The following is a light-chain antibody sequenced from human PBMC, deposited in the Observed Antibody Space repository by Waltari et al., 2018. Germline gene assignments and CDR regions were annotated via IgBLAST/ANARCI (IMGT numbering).Light chain of an antibody. CDR3: CSYAGSTTWL. CDR2: EVN. CDR1: NSDVGHYNL. V-gene: IGLV2-23*02. Sequence: QSALTQPASVSGSPGQSITISCTGSNSDVGHYNLVSWYQQHPGKAPKLLLYEVNQRPSGGSSRVSGSKSGITASLTISGLQAEDEADFYCCSYAGSTTWLFGGGTRLTVL. J-gene: IGLJ2*01.